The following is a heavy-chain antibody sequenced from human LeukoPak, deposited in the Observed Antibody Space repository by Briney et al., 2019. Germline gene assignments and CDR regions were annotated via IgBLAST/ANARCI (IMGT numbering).Heavy chain of an antibody. V-gene: IGHV4-59*01. J-gene: IGHJ5*02. CDR3: ARLEYSSSSGWFDP. D-gene: IGHD6-6*01. CDR2: IYYSGST. Sequence: PSETLSLTCTVSGGSISSYYWRWIRQPPGKGLEWIGYIYYSGSTNYNPSLKSRVTISVDTSKNQFSLKLSSVTAADTAVYYCARLEYSSSSGWFDPWGQGTLVTVSS. CDR1: GGSISSYY.